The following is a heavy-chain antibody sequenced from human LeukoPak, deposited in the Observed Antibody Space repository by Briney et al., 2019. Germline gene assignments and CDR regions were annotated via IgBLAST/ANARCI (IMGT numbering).Heavy chain of an antibody. V-gene: IGHV3-74*01. CDR2: INSDGSRT. Sequence: GGSLILSCAASGFTLSNYWMHWVRQAPGKGLVSVSRINSDGSRTSYADSVKGRFTISRDNAKNTLYLQMNSLRAEDTAVYYCARAIAVTGTGGYHWGQGTLVTVSS. J-gene: IGHJ5*02. CDR1: GFTLSNYW. D-gene: IGHD6-19*01. CDR3: ARAIAVTGTGGYH.